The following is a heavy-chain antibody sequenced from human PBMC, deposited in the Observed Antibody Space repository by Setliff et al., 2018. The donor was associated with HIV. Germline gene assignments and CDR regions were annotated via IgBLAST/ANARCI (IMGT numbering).Heavy chain of an antibody. V-gene: IGHV1-69*06. Sequence: SVKVSCKASGGTLSNYAISWVRQAPGQGLEWMGGIIPIFGTAKYAQKFQGRLTITADRSTSTAYMELSSLRSEDTAIYCAILRGYSGYDLTGDIDYWGQGTLVTVSS. J-gene: IGHJ4*02. CDR2: IIPIFGTA. CDR1: GGTLSNYA. CDR3: AILRGYSGYDLTGDIDY. D-gene: IGHD5-12*01.